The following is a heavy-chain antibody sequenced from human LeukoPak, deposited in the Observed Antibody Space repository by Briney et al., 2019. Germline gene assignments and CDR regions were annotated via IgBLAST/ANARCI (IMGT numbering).Heavy chain of an antibody. J-gene: IGHJ5*01. CDR3: VRARYSSAWFDS. CDR2: MNPKTGNT. Sequence: VASVKVSCKASGYTFTSYDINWVRQATGKGLEWMGWMNPKTGNTGYAQKFQGRVNMTSDTPMTTAYMGLNSLKSDDTAVYYCVRARYSSAWFDSWGHGTLVIVSS. V-gene: IGHV1-8*02. D-gene: IGHD6-25*01. CDR1: GYTFTSYD.